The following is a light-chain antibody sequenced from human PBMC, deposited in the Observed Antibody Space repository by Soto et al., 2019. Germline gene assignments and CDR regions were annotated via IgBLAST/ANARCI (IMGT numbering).Light chain of an antibody. CDR2: CAS. V-gene: IGKV3-15*01. Sequence: EIVMTQSPATLSVSPGERATLSCRASQSVYSTLAWYQQKHAQAPRLLIYCASTRATGIPARFSGTGSATEFTLTISSLQSEVSAVYYCQQYNKWPLTFGGGTKVEIK. CDR3: QQYNKWPLT. CDR1: QSVYST. J-gene: IGKJ4*01.